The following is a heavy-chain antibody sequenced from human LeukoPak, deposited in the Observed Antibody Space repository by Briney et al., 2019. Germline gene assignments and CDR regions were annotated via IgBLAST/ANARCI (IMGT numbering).Heavy chain of an antibody. D-gene: IGHD2-21*02. V-gene: IGHV1-69*05. CDR1: GGTFSSYA. Sequence: SVKVSCKASGGTFSSYAISWVRQAPGQGLEWMGGIIPIFGTANYAQKFQGRVTITTDESTSIAYMELSSLRSEDTAVYYCARHEFCGGDCYSFDYWGQGTLVTVSS. CDR3: ARHEFCGGDCYSFDY. J-gene: IGHJ4*02. CDR2: IIPIFGTA.